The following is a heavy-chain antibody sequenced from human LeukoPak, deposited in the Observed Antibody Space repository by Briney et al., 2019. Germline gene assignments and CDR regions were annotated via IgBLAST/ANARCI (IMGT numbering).Heavy chain of an antibody. D-gene: IGHD5-18*01. Sequence: GGSLRLSCAASGFTFSDYYMSWIRQAPGKGLEWVSYISSSSSYTNYADSVKGRFTISRDNAKNSLYLQMNSLRAEDTAVYYCARDRDTAMANDYYYGMDVWGQGTTVTVSS. CDR3: ARDRDTAMANDYYYGMDV. V-gene: IGHV3-11*06. CDR1: GFTFSDYY. CDR2: ISSSSSYT. J-gene: IGHJ6*02.